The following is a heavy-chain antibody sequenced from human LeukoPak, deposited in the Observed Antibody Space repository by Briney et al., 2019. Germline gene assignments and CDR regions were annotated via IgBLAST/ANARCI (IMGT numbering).Heavy chain of an antibody. CDR2: INPSGGST. D-gene: IGHD1-14*01. CDR3: AQGRTSEESYFDY. V-gene: IGHV1-46*01. Sequence: GASVKVSCKASGYTFTSYYIHWVRQAPGQGLEWMGIINPSGGSTSYAQKFQGRVTMTRDTSTSTVYMELSSLGSEDTAVYYCAQGRTSEESYFDYWGQGTLVTVSS. J-gene: IGHJ4*02. CDR1: GYTFTSYY.